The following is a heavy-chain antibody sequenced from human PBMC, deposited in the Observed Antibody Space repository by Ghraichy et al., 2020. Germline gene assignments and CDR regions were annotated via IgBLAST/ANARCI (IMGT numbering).Heavy chain of an antibody. D-gene: IGHD3-10*01. Sequence: SQTLSLTCAISGDSVSGNNVAWNWIRHSPSRGLQWLGRTYYRSKWSFEYAVSVKSRMTINPDTSKNQFSLQLNSVTPEDTAVYYCAREASGSRLDFWGQGILVTVSS. CDR3: AREASGSRLDF. V-gene: IGHV6-1*01. CDR1: GDSVSGNNVA. CDR2: TYYRSKWSF. J-gene: IGHJ4*02.